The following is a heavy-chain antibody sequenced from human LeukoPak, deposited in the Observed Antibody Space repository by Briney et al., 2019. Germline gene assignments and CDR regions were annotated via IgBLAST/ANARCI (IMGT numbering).Heavy chain of an antibody. D-gene: IGHD4-17*01. CDR1: GYTFTGYY. V-gene: IGHV1-2*02. Sequence: ASVKVSCKASGYTFTGYYMHWVRQAPGQGLEWMGWINPNSGGTNYAQKFQGRVTMTRDTSISTAYMELSRPRSDDTAVYYCARDSLNRRGYGDSRWYYYYYKDVWGKGTTVTVSS. CDR3: ARDSLNRRGYGDSRWYYYYYKDV. J-gene: IGHJ6*03. CDR2: INPNSGGT.